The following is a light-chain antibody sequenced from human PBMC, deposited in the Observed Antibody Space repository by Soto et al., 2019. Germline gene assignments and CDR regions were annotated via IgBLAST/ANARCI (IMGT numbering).Light chain of an antibody. Sequence: QLVLTQSSSASASLGSSVKLTCTLSSGHSSYIIAWHQQQPGKAPRYLMKLESSGRYNKESEVPDRFSGSSSGADRYLTISNLQFEDEADYYCETWDVNTRVFGGGTKLTVL. V-gene: IGLV4-60*02. CDR1: SGHSSYI. CDR3: ETWDVNTRV. J-gene: IGLJ3*02. CDR2: LESSGRY.